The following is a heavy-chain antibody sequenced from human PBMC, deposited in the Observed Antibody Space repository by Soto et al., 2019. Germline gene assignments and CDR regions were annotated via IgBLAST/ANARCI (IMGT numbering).Heavy chain of an antibody. CDR1: GYIFISYG. V-gene: IGHV1-18*01. CDR3: ARDLDGSASYYTDP. D-gene: IGHD3-10*01. CDR2: ISPYNGNT. Sequence: ASVKVSCKASGYIFISYGISWVRQAPGQGLEWMGRISPYNGNTNYAQNLQGRVTMTTDTSTSTAYMELTSLRSDDTAVYYCARDLDGSASYYTDPWGPGTQVTVSS. J-gene: IGHJ5*02.